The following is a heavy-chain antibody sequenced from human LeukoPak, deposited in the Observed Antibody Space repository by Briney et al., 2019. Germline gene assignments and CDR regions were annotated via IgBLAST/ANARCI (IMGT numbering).Heavy chain of an antibody. CDR3: ARKLTGEAY. Sequence: ASVKVSCKASGYTFTGYYIHWVRQAPGQGLEWMGWINPNNGDTSYTQQFQGRVTMTRDTSLSTAYMELSRLTSDDTAVYFCARKLTGEAYWGQGTLVTVSS. CDR2: INPNNGDT. CDR1: GYTFTGYY. V-gene: IGHV1-2*02. J-gene: IGHJ4*02. D-gene: IGHD3-9*01.